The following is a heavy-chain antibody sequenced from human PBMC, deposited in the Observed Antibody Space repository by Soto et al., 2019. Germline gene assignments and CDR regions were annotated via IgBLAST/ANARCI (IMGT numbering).Heavy chain of an antibody. V-gene: IGHV3-30-3*01. Sequence: GGSLRLSCAASGFTFSSYAMHWVRQAPGKGLEWVAVISYDGSNKYYADSVKGRFTISRDNSKNTLYLQMNSLRAEDTAVYYCARDYMSGYYFDYWGQGTLVTVSS. CDR3: ARDYMSGYYFDY. CDR2: ISYDGSNK. CDR1: GFTFSSYA. J-gene: IGHJ4*02. D-gene: IGHD3-9*01.